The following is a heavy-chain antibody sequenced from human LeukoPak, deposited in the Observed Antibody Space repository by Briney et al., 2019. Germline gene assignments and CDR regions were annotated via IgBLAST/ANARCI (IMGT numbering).Heavy chain of an antibody. V-gene: IGHV4-39*01. CDR1: GGSISSTDYY. CDR3: ARQKWFGELFTRYFDY. Sequence: SETLSLTCVVSGGSISSTDYYWGWIRQPPGKGLEWIGSISYSGSTYYNLSLKSRISMSVDTSKNQFSLKLRSVTAADTAVYYCARQKWFGELFTRYFDYWGQGALVTVSS. CDR2: ISYSGST. J-gene: IGHJ4*02. D-gene: IGHD3-10*01.